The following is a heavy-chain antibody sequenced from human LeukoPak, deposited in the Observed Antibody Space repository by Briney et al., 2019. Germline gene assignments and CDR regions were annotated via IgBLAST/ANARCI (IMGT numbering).Heavy chain of an antibody. V-gene: IGHV1-69*13. CDR2: IIPIFGTA. D-gene: IGHD2-2*01. J-gene: IGHJ1*01. Sequence: SVKVSCKASGGTFSSYAISWVRQAPGQGLEWMGGIIPIFGTANYAQKFQGRVTITADESTSTAYMEPSSLRSEDTAVYYCARVIQLPNEYFQHWGQGTLVTVSS. CDR3: ARVIQLPNEYFQH. CDR1: GGTFSSYA.